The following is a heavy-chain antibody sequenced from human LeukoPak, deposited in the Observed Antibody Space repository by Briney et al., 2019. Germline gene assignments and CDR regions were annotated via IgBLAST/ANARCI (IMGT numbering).Heavy chain of an antibody. V-gene: IGHV4-61*02. CDR1: GGSISSGSYY. CDR3: ARGIYTTSPQGGFDP. CDR2: IYTSGST. D-gene: IGHD3-16*01. J-gene: IGHJ5*02. Sequence: SETLSLTCTVSGGSISSGSYYWSWIRQPAGKGLEWIGRIYTSGSTNYNPSLKSRVTISVDTSRNQFSLKLSSVTAADTAVYYCARGIYTTSPQGGFDPWGQGTLVTVSS.